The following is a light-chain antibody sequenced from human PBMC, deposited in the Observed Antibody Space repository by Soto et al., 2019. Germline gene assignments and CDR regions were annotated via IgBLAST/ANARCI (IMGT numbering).Light chain of an antibody. Sequence: QSVPTQPASVSGSPGQSITISCTGTSSDIGGYNYVSWYQQRPGKAPKLMISDVGHRPSGVSNRFSASKSGNTASLTISGLQAEDEADYYCSSYTSGSTVVFGGGTKVTVL. J-gene: IGLJ2*01. V-gene: IGLV2-14*01. CDR2: DVG. CDR3: SSYTSGSTVV. CDR1: SSDIGGYNY.